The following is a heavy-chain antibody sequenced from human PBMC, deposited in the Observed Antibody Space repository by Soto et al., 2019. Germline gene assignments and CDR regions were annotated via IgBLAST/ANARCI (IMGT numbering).Heavy chain of an antibody. Sequence: SGPTLVNPTQTLTLTCTFAGFSLSTSGVGVGWIRQPPGKALEWLALIYWDDDKRYSPSLKSRLTITKDTSKNQVVLTMTNMDPVDTATYYCAHSLIGYYYDSSGSNWFDPWGQGTLVTVSS. J-gene: IGHJ5*02. D-gene: IGHD3-22*01. CDR2: IYWDDDK. CDR3: AHSLIGYYYDSSGSNWFDP. CDR1: GFSLSTSGVG. V-gene: IGHV2-5*02.